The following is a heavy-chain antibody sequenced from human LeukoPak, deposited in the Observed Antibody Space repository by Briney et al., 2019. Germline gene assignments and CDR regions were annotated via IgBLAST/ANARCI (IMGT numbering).Heavy chain of an antibody. J-gene: IGHJ4*02. CDR1: GFTLSSYD. Sequence: GGSLRLSCAASGFTLSSYDMSWVRQAPGKGLEWVSAISSSGGSTYYADSVKGRFTISRDNSKNTLYLQMHSLRAEDTAVYYCAKDASSGTYYDHWGQGTLATVSS. CDR2: ISSSGGST. CDR3: AKDASSGTYYDH. V-gene: IGHV3-23*01. D-gene: IGHD1-26*01.